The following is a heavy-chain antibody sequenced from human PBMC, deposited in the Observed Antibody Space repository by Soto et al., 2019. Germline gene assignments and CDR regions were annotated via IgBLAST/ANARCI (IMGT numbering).Heavy chain of an antibody. CDR3: TKCRSEMIYYFDF. D-gene: IGHD3-22*01. J-gene: IGHJ4*01. V-gene: IGHV3-23*01. Sequence: GGSLRLSCAASGFAFSNYAMNWVRQAPGKGLEWVSGISATGVKTYSADSVKGRFTMSRDNSKDTVYLEMNSLRAEDTAVYYCTKCRSEMIYYFDFWRLEALVNVFS. CDR1: GFAFSNYA. CDR2: ISATGVKT.